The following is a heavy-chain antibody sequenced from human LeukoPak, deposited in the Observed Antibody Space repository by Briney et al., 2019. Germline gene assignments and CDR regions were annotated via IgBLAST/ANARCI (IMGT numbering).Heavy chain of an antibody. J-gene: IGHJ4*02. Sequence: ASVKVSCKASGYTFTSYGISWVRQAPGQGLEWMGWISAYNGNTNYAQKLQGRVTMTTDTSTSTAYMELRSLRSDDTAVYYCARDMLVASSGWYTGIDYWGQGTLVSVFS. CDR1: GYTFTSYG. D-gene: IGHD6-19*01. V-gene: IGHV1-18*01. CDR3: ARDMLVASSGWYTGIDY. CDR2: ISAYNGNT.